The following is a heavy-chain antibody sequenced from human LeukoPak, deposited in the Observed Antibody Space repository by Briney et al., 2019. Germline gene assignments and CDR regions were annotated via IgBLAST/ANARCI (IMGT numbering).Heavy chain of an antibody. J-gene: IGHJ6*03. CDR2: INHSGST. CDR1: GGSFSGYY. D-gene: IGHD5-24*01. CDR3: ASIGMATSNAYYYYYMDV. V-gene: IGHV4-34*01. Sequence: SETLSLTCAVYGGSFSGYYWSWIRQPPGKGLEWIGEINHSGSTNYNPSLKSRVTISVDTSKNQFSLKLTSVTVADTAVYYCASIGMATSNAYYYYYMDVWGKGTTVTVSS.